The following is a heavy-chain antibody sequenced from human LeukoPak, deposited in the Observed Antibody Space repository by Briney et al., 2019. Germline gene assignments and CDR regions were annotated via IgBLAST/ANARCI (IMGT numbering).Heavy chain of an antibody. D-gene: IGHD1-26*01. V-gene: IGHV1-46*01. CDR3: ARGKGEQSGIYYYYYGMDV. J-gene: IGHJ6*02. CDR2: INPSGVRT. CDR1: GYTFTSYY. Sequence: GASVTVSCKASGYTFTSYYMHWVRQAPGQGLEWVGIINPSGVRTSYAQKFQGRVTMTRDTSTSTVNMELSSRRSEDTAVSYCARGKGEQSGIYYYYYGMDVWGQGTTVTVSS.